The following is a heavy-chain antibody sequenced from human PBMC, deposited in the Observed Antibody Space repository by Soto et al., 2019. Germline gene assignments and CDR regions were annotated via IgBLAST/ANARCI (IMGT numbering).Heavy chain of an antibody. V-gene: IGHV1-69*01. J-gene: IGHJ4*02. CDR2: IIPIFGTA. CDR3: ARDPWELLFSPGEI. CDR1: GGTFSSYA. Sequence: QVQLVQSGAEVTKPGSSVKVSCKASGGTFSSYAISWVRQAPGQGLEWMGGIIPIFGTANYAQKFQGRVTITADESTSTAYMELSSLRSEDTPVYYCARDPWELLFSPGEIWGQGPLVTVSS. D-gene: IGHD1-26*01.